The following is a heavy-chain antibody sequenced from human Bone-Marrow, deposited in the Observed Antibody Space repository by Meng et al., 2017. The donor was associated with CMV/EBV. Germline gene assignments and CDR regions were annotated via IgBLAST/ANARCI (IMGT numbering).Heavy chain of an antibody. J-gene: IGHJ4*02. V-gene: IGHV1-2*02. CDR2: INPNSGGT. Sequence: ASVKVSCKASGYTFTGYYMHWVRQAPGQGLEWMGWINPNSGGTNYAQKFQGRVTMTRDTSISTAYMELSRLRSDDTAVYYCARVRGYCSSTSCYTPLGYWGQGTRVTVSS. D-gene: IGHD2-2*02. CDR3: ARVRGYCSSTSCYTPLGY. CDR1: GYTFTGYY.